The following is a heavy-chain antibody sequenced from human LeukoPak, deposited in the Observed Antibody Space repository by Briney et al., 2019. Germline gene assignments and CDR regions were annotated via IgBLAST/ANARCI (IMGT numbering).Heavy chain of an antibody. J-gene: IGHJ6*02. CDR3: ARALGSPPYYYDISGPRDYYGMDV. CDR2: IIPIFGTA. V-gene: IGHV1-69*13. CDR1: GGTFSSYA. Sequence: SVKVSCKASGGTFSSYAISWVRQAPGQGLEWMGGIIPIFGTANYAQKFQGRVTITADESTSTAYMELSSLRSEDTAVYYCARALGSPPYYYDISGPRDYYGMDVWGQGTTVTVSS. D-gene: IGHD3-22*01.